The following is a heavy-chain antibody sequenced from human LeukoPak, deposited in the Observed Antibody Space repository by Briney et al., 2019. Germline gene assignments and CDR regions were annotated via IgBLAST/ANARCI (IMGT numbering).Heavy chain of an antibody. D-gene: IGHD3-10*02. J-gene: IGHJ6*04. CDR3: AELGMIGGV. CDR2: IRFDGSNK. V-gene: IGHV3-30*04. CDR1: GFTFSSYA. Sequence: GRSLRLSCAASGFTFSSYAMHWVRQAPGKGLEWVAFIRFDGSNKYYADSVKGRFTISRDNSKKTLYLQMNSLRGEDTAVYYCAELGMIGGVWGKGTTVTISS.